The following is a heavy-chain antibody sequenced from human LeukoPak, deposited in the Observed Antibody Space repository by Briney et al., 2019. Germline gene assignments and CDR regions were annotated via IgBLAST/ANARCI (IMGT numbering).Heavy chain of an antibody. D-gene: IGHD2-8*01. J-gene: IGHJ6*03. CDR1: GFTFSSHG. CDR3: AKDRCSNGIGCYYYYMDV. CDR2: IQYDGSNE. V-gene: IGHV3-30*02. Sequence: GGSLRLSCVASGFTFSSHGMHWVRQAPGKGLEWVAYIQYDGSNEQYADSVKGRFSISRDSSKNILYLQMNSLRAEDTAVYYCAKDRCSNGIGCYYYYMDVWGKGTTVTISS.